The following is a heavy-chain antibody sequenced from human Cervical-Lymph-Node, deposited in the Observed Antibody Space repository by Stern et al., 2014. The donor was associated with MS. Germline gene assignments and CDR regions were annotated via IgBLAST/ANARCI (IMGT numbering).Heavy chain of an antibody. CDR1: GFTFSNYD. D-gene: IGHD1-1*01. Sequence: QVQLVQSGGGVVQPGRSLRLSCAASGFTFSNYDMHWVRQAPGKGLEWVAIISYDGNYKYYADSVKGRFSISRDNSKNTLYLQMTSLRAEDTAVYYCAKGKGRGTLAAPYWGQGTLVTVSS. J-gene: IGHJ4*02. V-gene: IGHV3-30*18. CDR2: ISYDGNYK. CDR3: AKGKGRGTLAAPY.